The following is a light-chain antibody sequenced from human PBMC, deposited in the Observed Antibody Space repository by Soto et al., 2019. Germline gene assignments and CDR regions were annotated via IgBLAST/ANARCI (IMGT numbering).Light chain of an antibody. Sequence: EIVMTQSPATLSVPPGERATLSCRASQSVYTYLSWYQQKPGLAPRLLIYDAYNRATGIPPRFSGSGSGTDFTLTISSLEPEDSAVYYCQQRHMWPITFGQGTRLEIK. CDR1: QSVYTY. V-gene: IGKV3-11*01. CDR2: DAY. J-gene: IGKJ5*01. CDR3: QQRHMWPIT.